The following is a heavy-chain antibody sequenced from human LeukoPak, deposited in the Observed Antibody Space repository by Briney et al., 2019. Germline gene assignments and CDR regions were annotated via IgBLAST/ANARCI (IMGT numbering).Heavy chain of an antibody. Sequence: PGGSLRLSCAASGFTFSRSSMNWVRQAPGKGLEWVSSISSSSGYKYYADSVKGRFTISRDNSKSTLYLQMNSLRAEDTAVYYCAKDLGYSGYDPLDYWGQGTLVTVSS. J-gene: IGHJ4*02. CDR3: AKDLGYSGYDPLDY. V-gene: IGHV3-21*04. CDR1: GFTFSRSS. D-gene: IGHD5-12*01. CDR2: ISSSSGYK.